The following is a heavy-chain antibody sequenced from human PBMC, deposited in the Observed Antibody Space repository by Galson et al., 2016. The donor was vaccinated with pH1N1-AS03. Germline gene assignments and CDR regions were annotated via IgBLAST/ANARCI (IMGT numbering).Heavy chain of an antibody. CDR3: ERAGGY. V-gene: IGHV3-64*02. CDR2: ISSDGGST. Sequence: SLRLSCAASGFIFSNHGMHWARQAPGKGPEFVARISSDGGSTYYADSVKARFTISRDSSKNTLYLQMDSLRVEDTAVYYCERAGGYWGQGTLVTVSS. J-gene: IGHJ4*02. CDR1: GFIFSNHG.